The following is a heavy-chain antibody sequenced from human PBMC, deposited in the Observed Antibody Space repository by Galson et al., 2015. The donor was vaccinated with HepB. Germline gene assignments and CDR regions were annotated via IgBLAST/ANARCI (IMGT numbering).Heavy chain of an antibody. CDR2: ISGSGGST. D-gene: IGHD3-10*01. CDR1: GFTFSTYW. J-gene: IGHJ6*03. CDR3: AKDRGIRDPLYYMDV. Sequence: SLRLSCAASGFTFSTYWMHWVRQAPGKGLEWVSAISGSGGSTYYADSVKGRFTISRDNSKNTLYLQMNSLRAEDTAVYYCAKDRGIRDPLYYMDVWGKGTTVTVSS. V-gene: IGHV3-23*01.